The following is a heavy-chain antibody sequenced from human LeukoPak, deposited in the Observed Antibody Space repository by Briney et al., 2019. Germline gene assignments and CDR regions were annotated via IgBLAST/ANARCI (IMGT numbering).Heavy chain of an antibody. CDR2: ISAYNGNT. Sequence: GASVKVSCKASGYTFTSYGISWVRQAPGQGLEWMGWISAYNGNTNYAQKLQGRVTMTTDTSTSTAYMELSSLRSEDTAVYYCARALRYILWYSSNWYSLPDWGQGTLVTVSS. J-gene: IGHJ4*02. V-gene: IGHV1-18*01. CDR3: ARALRYILWYSSNWYSLPD. CDR1: GYTFTSYG. D-gene: IGHD6-13*01.